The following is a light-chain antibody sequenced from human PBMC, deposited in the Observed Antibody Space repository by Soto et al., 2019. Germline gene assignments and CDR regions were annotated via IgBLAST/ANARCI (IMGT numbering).Light chain of an antibody. CDR2: GAS. V-gene: IGKV3-15*01. CDR3: QQYYNWPRT. J-gene: IGKJ5*01. CDR1: QSVDGN. Sequence: EIVLTQAPGTLSLSPGERATLSFGSSQSVDGNYLAWHQQKPGQAPRLLFYGASTGATGLPARFSGSGSGTEFTLTINSLQAEDCAVYYCQQYYNWPRTFGQGTRLEIK.